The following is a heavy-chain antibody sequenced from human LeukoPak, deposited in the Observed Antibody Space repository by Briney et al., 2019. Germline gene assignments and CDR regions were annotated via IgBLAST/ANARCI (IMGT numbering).Heavy chain of an antibody. D-gene: IGHD6-13*01. Sequence: ASVKVSCKASGGTFSSYAISWVRQAPGQGLEWMGGIIPIFGTANYAQKFQGRVTITADESTSTAYMELSSLRSEDTAVYYCARDTYDTAAGTGTYFDYWGQGTLVTVSS. CDR3: ARDTYDTAAGTGTYFDY. CDR1: GGTFSSYA. J-gene: IGHJ4*02. CDR2: IIPIFGTA. V-gene: IGHV1-69*13.